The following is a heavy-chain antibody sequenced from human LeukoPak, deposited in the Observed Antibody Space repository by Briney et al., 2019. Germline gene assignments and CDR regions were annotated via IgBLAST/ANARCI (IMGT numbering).Heavy chain of an antibody. J-gene: IGHJ4*02. Sequence: SETLSLTCTVSGGSISTGGYYWSWIRQHPGKGLEWIGYIYYSGSTNYNPSLKSRVTISVDMSKNQFSLKLSSVTAADTAVYYCARGTDYGGHFDYWGQGTLVTVSS. D-gene: IGHD4-23*01. CDR3: ARGTDYGGHFDY. CDR2: IYYSGST. V-gene: IGHV4-31*03. CDR1: GGSISTGGYY.